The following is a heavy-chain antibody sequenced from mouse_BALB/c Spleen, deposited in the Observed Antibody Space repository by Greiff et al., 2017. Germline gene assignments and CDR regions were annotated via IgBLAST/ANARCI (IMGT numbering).Heavy chain of an antibody. CDR1: GYSFTGYY. V-gene: IGHV1-31*01. Sequence: EVKLMESGPELVKPGASVKISCKASGYSFTGYYMHWVKQSHVKSLEWIGRINPYNGATSYNQNFKDKASLTVDKSSSTAYMELHSLTSEDSAVYYCARGGPYYGNYYAMDYWGQGTSVTVSS. D-gene: IGHD2-10*01. CDR2: INPYNGAT. CDR3: ARGGPYYGNYYAMDY. J-gene: IGHJ4*01.